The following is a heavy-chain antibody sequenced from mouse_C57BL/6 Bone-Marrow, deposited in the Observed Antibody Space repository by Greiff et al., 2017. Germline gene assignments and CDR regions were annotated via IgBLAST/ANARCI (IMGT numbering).Heavy chain of an antibody. D-gene: IGHD2-5*01. CDR3: ASKLAYYSNPDYFDY. V-gene: IGHV1-76*01. CDR2: IYPGSGNT. Sequence: VQLQQSGAELVRPGASVKLSCKASGYTFTDYYINWVKQRPGQGLEWIARIYPGSGNTYYNEKFKGKATLTAEKSSSTAYMQLSSLTSEDSAVYFCASKLAYYSNPDYFDYWGQGTTLTVSS. CDR1: GYTFTDYY. J-gene: IGHJ2*01.